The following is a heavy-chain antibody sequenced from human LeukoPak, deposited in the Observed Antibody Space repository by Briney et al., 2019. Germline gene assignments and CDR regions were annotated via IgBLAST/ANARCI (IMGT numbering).Heavy chain of an antibody. CDR2: ISSKGNSYAT. D-gene: IGHD3-16*01. Sequence: PGGSLSLSCAVSGLTFSGSSMLWVRQASGKGLEWVDHISSKGNSYATAYAASVKGRFTIARDDSKNTAYLQMNSLKTEDTAVYYCASLAMIGPGWYFDYWGQGTLVTVSS. J-gene: IGHJ4*02. CDR3: ASLAMIGPGWYFDY. V-gene: IGHV3-73*01. CDR1: GLTFSGSS.